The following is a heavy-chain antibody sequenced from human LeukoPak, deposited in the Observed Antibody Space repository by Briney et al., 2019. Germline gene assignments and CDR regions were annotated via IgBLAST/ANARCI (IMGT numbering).Heavy chain of an antibody. D-gene: IGHD6-19*01. CDR2: IKQDGSET. J-gene: IGHJ4*02. CDR3: ARQRGSGCLDY. CDR1: RFTLSNYW. V-gene: IGHV3-7*01. Sequence: GGSLRLSCAASRFTLSNYWMSWVRQAPGKGLEWVANIKQDGSETYYVDSVKGRFTISRDNAKNSLSLQMNSLRAEDTAVYYCARQRGSGCLDYWGQGTLVTVSS.